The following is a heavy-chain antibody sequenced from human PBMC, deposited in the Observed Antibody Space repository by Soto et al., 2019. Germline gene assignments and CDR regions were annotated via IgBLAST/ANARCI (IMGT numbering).Heavy chain of an antibody. J-gene: IGHJ4*02. CDR2: TYYRSKWYN. D-gene: IGHD5-12*01. CDR3: ARVGEHSGCDSGASEFDY. V-gene: IGHV6-1*01. CDR1: GDSVSSNSAA. Sequence: SQTLSLTCAISGDSVSSNSAAWNWIRQSPSRGLEWLGRTYYRSKWYNDYAVSVKSRITINPDTSKNQFSLQLNSVTPEDTAVYYCARVGEHSGCDSGASEFDYWGQGTLVTVSS.